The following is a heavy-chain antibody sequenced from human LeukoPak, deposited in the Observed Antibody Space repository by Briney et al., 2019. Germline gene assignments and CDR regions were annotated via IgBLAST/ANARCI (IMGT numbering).Heavy chain of an antibody. V-gene: IGHV3-48*03. Sequence: GGSLRLSCTASGFSLSSYEMNWVRQAPGKGLEWVSYINGRRTITYYADSVKGRFTISRDNAKNSLSLQLSSLRVEDTAIYYCARDDSLVYDILAGYPPSGYYGVDVWGKGTTVIVSS. CDR3: ARDDSLVYDILAGYPPSGYYGVDV. D-gene: IGHD3-9*01. J-gene: IGHJ6*04. CDR2: INGRRTIT. CDR1: GFSLSSYE.